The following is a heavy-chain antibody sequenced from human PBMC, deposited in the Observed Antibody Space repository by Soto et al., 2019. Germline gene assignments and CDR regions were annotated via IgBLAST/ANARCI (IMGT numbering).Heavy chain of an antibody. D-gene: IGHD5-18*01. V-gene: IGHV3-21*01. CDR3: ASPASTAMIFGAFDI. CDR2: ITSSSSYK. J-gene: IGHJ3*02. Sequence: GGSLRLSCVTSGIPFSSYSMSWVRQAPGKGLEWVSSITSSSSYKYYADPVKGRFTISRDNAKNSLYLQMSSLRAEDTAMYYCASPASTAMIFGAFDIWGQGTMVTVSS. CDR1: GIPFSSYS.